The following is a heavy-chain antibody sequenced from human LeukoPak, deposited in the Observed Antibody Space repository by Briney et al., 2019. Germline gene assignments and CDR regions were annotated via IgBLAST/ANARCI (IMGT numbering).Heavy chain of an antibody. CDR2: ISAYHGNA. CDR3: ARDQDYCHSARCYRFDY. CDR1: GYTFTSSG. J-gene: IGHJ4*02. D-gene: IGHD2-2*01. Sequence: VASVKVSCKTSGYTFTSSGVSWVRQAPGQGLEWMGWISAYHGNANYAQKFTGRVTMTTDTSTSTAYMELRSLRSDDTAVYYCARDQDYCHSARCYRFDYWGQGTLVTVSS. V-gene: IGHV1-18*01.